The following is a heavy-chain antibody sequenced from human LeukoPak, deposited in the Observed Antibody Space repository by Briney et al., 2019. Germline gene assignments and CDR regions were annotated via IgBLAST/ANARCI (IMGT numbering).Heavy chain of an antibody. J-gene: IGHJ5*02. V-gene: IGHV3-48*01. Sequence: GGSLRLSCAASGFTFSSYSMNWVRQAPGKGLEWVSYISGSSSTIYYADSVKGRFTISRDNAKNSLYVQMNSLRAEDTAVYYCACSRSKGGYDWFDPWGQGTLVTVPS. D-gene: IGHD3-16*01. CDR2: ISGSSSTI. CDR1: GFTFSSYS. CDR3: ACSRSKGGYDWFDP.